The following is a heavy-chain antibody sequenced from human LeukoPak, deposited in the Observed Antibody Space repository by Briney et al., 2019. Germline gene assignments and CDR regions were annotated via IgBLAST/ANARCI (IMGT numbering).Heavy chain of an antibody. Sequence: PGGSLRLSCAASGFTFSSYAMHWVRQAPGKGLECVSFIRNDGGYTFYAGSVRGRFTISRDNSKSTLYMQMNNLRVEDTAVYYCTRERYCSGASCYSDNTYFDSWGQGTLVTVSS. CDR1: GFTFSSYA. J-gene: IGHJ4*02. D-gene: IGHD2-2*01. CDR3: TRERYCSGASCYSDNTYFDS. CDR2: IRNDGGYT. V-gene: IGHV3-30*04.